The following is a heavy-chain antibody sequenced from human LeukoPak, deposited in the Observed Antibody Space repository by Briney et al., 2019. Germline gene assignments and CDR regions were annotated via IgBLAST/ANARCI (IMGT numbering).Heavy chain of an antibody. CDR3: ARGLFKGSGFDP. Sequence: PSETLSLTCTVSGGSISSGSYHWIWIRQPAGKGLEWIGHIYTSGSTNYNPSLRSRVTISVDTSKNQFSLRLSSVTAADTAVYYCARGLFKGSGFDPWGQGTLVTVSS. D-gene: IGHD3-10*01. CDR2: IYTSGST. V-gene: IGHV4-61*09. J-gene: IGHJ5*02. CDR1: GGSISSGSYH.